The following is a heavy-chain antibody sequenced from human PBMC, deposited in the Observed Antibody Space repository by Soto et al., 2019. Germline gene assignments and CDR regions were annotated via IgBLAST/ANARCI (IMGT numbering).Heavy chain of an antibody. D-gene: IGHD3-10*01. Sequence: GGSLRLSCAASGFTFSSYAMHWVRQAPGKGLEWVAVISYDGSNKYYADSVKGRFTISRDNSKNTLYLQMNSLRAEDTAVYYCARDRTPHKMLWGMVRGEYYYGMDVWGQGTTVTVSS. CDR2: ISYDGSNK. CDR1: GFTFSSYA. V-gene: IGHV3-30-3*01. J-gene: IGHJ6*02. CDR3: ARDRTPHKMLWGMVRGEYYYGMDV.